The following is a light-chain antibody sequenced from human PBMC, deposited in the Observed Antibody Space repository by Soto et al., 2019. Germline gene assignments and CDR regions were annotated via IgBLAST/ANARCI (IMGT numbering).Light chain of an antibody. CDR3: HQYGSSPRT. V-gene: IGKV3-20*01. Sequence: EIVLTQSPGTLSLSPGDRATLSCRASQSVSSNFVAWYQQKPGQAPRLLIYGASIRATGIPYRFSGSGSGTDFTLTIRRLQPEDFAMYFCHQYGSSPRTFGQGTKVEIK. CDR2: GAS. CDR1: QSVSSNF. J-gene: IGKJ1*01.